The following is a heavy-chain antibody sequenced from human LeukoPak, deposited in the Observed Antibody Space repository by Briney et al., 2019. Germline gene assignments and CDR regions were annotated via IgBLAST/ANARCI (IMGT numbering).Heavy chain of an antibody. CDR3: AKVTGSSRYGSLGC. CDR1: GFTFSNYA. Sequence: GGSLRLSCAASGFTFSNYAMSWVRQAPGKGLEWVSVISGSDDSTHYADSVKGRFTISRDNSKSTLYLEMSSLRAEDSAIYYCAKVTGSSRYGSLGCWGQGTLVTVSS. J-gene: IGHJ4*02. D-gene: IGHD2-15*01. V-gene: IGHV3-23*01. CDR2: ISGSDDST.